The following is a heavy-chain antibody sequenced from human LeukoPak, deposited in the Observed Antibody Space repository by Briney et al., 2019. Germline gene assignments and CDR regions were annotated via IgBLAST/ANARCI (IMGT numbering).Heavy chain of an antibody. CDR3: ARLSVGKIDY. CDR1: GFTFTSHW. V-gene: IGHV3-7*01. Sequence: PGGSLRLSCAASGFTFTSHWMSWFRQAPGKGLEWVANIKQDGSEKYYVDSMKGRFTISRDNAKNSLHLQMNSLRAEDTAVYFCARLSVGKIDYWGQGTLVTVSS. CDR2: IKQDGSEK. D-gene: IGHD1-14*01. J-gene: IGHJ4*02.